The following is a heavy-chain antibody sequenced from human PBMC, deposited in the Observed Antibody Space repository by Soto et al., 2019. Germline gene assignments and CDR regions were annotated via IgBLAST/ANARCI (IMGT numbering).Heavy chain of an antibody. CDR2: IYYGGST. J-gene: IGHJ3*02. D-gene: IGHD6-19*01. Sequence: QVQLQESGPGLVKPSETLSLTCTVSGGSISSYYWSWIRQPPGKGLEWIGYIYYGGSTNYNPSLKRRVTVAVDTSKSEFSLKLSCVTAADTAVYYCARAVIAVAADDAFDIWGQGTMVTVSS. CDR1: GGSISSYY. CDR3: ARAVIAVAADDAFDI. V-gene: IGHV4-59*01.